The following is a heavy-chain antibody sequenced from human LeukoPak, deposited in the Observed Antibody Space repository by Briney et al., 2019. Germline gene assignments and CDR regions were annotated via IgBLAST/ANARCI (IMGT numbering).Heavy chain of an antibody. D-gene: IGHD3-3*01. Sequence: SETLSLTCTVSGGSISSSSYYWGWIRQPPGKGLEWIGSIYYSGSTYYNPSLKSRVTISVDTSKNQFSLKLSSVTAADTAVYYCARAPRTYYDFWSGYSNYFDYWGQGTLVTVSS. CDR1: GGSISSSSYY. J-gene: IGHJ4*02. CDR3: ARAPRTYYDFWSGYSNYFDY. CDR2: IYYSGST. V-gene: IGHV4-39*07.